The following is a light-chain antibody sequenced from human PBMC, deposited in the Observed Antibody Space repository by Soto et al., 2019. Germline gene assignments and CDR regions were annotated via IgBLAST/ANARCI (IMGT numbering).Light chain of an antibody. Sequence: DIQMTQSPSSLSASVGDRVTITCRAGQSTSIYVNWYQQKPGKAPKLLIYAASSLQSGVPSRFSGSESGTDFTLNISSLQPEDCADYYCQQSYSTPYTFGQGTKLEIK. J-gene: IGKJ2*01. CDR1: QSTSIY. CDR3: QQSYSTPYT. V-gene: IGKV1-39*01. CDR2: AAS.